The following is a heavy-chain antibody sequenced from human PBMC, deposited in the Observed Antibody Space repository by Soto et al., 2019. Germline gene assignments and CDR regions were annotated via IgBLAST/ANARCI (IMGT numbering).Heavy chain of an antibody. Sequence: PGGSLRLSCAASGFTFSSYSMNWVRQAPGKGLEWVSYISSSSSTIKYADSVKGRFTISRDNAKNSLYLQMNSLRAEDRAVYYCARDLVVRGVAGYYYYYGMDVWGQGTTVTVSS. V-gene: IGHV3-48*01. CDR2: ISSSSSTI. D-gene: IGHD3-10*01. CDR1: GFTFSSYS. J-gene: IGHJ6*02. CDR3: ARDLVVRGVAGYYYYYGMDV.